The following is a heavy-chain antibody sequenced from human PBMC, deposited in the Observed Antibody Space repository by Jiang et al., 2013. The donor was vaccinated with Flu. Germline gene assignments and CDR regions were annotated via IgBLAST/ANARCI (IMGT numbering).Heavy chain of an antibody. CDR2: IYYSGST. V-gene: IGHV4-39*01. D-gene: IGHD1-26*01. CDR3: ARLVGGVGATFVP. CDR1: GGSISSSSYY. J-gene: IGHJ5*02. Sequence: TLSLTCTVSGGSISSSSYYWGWIRQPPGKGLEWIGSIYYSGSTYYNPSLKSRVTISVDTSKNQFSLKLSSVTAADTAVYYCARLVGGVGATFVPWGQGTLVTVSS.